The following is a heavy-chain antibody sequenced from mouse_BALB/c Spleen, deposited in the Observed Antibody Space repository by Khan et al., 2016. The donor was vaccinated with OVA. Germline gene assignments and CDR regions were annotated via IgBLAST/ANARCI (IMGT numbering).Heavy chain of an antibody. Sequence: VQLKQSGPGLVKPSQSLSLTCTVTGYSITSGYACNWIRQFPGNKLEWMGYISYSGGTSYNPSLKSRITITRDTSKNQFFLQLNSVTTEDTATYYCARGNYCGYYFDYWGQGTPLTVSS. CDR3: ARGNYCGYYFDY. D-gene: IGHD1-1*01. CDR2: ISYSGGT. J-gene: IGHJ2*01. V-gene: IGHV3-2*02. CDR1: GYSITSGYA.